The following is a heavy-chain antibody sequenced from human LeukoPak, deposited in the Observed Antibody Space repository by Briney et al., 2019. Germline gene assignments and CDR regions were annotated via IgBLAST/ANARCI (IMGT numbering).Heavy chain of an antibody. Sequence: PGRSLRPSCTASGFTFGDYAMSWVRQAPGKGLERVGFIRSKAYGGTTEYAASVKGRFTISRDDSKSIAYLQMNSLKTEDTAVYYCAGGFITGTTDYWGQGTLVTVSS. V-gene: IGHV3-49*04. D-gene: IGHD1-20*01. CDR2: IRSKAYGGTT. CDR1: GFTFGDYA. J-gene: IGHJ4*02. CDR3: AGGFITGTTDY.